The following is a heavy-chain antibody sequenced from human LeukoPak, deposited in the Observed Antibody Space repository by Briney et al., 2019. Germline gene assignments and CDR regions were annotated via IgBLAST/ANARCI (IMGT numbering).Heavy chain of an antibody. CDR3: ARGYKIQLWFYYY. Sequence: GASVKVSCKASGYTFTSYDINWVRQATGQGLEWTGWMNPNSGSTGYAQKFQGRVTMTRNTSISTAYMELSSLRSEDTAVYYCARGYKIQLWFYYYWGQGTLVTVSS. CDR2: MNPNSGST. CDR1: GYTFTSYD. V-gene: IGHV1-8*01. D-gene: IGHD5-18*01. J-gene: IGHJ4*02.